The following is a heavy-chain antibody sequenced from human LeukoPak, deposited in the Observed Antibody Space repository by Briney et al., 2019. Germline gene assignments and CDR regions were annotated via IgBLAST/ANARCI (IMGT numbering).Heavy chain of an antibody. Sequence: PGGSLRLSCAASGFTFSSYNMNWVRQAPGKGLEWVSSTTSSSSYIYYADSVKGRFTISRDNAKNSLYLQMNSLTAEDTAVYYCARDWYHAIDYWGQGALVTVSS. V-gene: IGHV3-21*06. D-gene: IGHD2-2*01. CDR3: ARDWYHAIDY. CDR1: GFTFSSYN. CDR2: TTSSSSYI. J-gene: IGHJ4*02.